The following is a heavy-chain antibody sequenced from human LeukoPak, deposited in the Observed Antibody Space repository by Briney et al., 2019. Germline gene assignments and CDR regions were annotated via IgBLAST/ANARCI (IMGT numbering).Heavy chain of an antibody. CDR1: GFTVSSNY. V-gene: IGHV3-23*01. CDR3: AKQLGYCSDGSCYFPY. J-gene: IGHJ4*02. D-gene: IGHD2-15*01. Sequence: GGSLRLSCAASGFTVSSNYMSWVRQAPGKGLEWVSAISNNGGYTYYADSVQGRFTISRDNSKSTLCLQMNSLRAEDTAVYYCAKQLGYCSDGSCYFPYWGQRTLVAVSS. CDR2: ISNNGGYT.